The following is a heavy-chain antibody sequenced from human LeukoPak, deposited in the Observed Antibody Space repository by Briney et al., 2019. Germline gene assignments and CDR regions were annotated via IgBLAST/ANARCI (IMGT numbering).Heavy chain of an antibody. V-gene: IGHV4-39*07. CDR3: ARDNLPPPPYSSSWYGRGWFDP. D-gene: IGHD6-13*01. J-gene: IGHJ5*02. CDR2: IYYSGST. Sequence: SETLSLTCTVSGGSISSSSYYWGWIRQPPGKGLEGIGSIYYSGSTYYNPSLKSRVTISVDTSKNQFSLKLSSVTAADTAVYYCARDNLPPPPYSSSWYGRGWFDPWGQGTLVTVSS. CDR1: GGSISSSSYY.